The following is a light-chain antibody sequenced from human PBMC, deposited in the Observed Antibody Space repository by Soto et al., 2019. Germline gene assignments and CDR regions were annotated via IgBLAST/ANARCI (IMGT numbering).Light chain of an antibody. CDR2: SNN. V-gene: IGLV1-44*01. CDR1: SSNIGSNT. J-gene: IGLJ2*01. CDR3: AAGDDSLNGPHVV. Sequence: QSVLTQPPSASGTPGQRVTISCSGSSSNIGSNTVNWYQQLPGTAPKLLIYSNNQRPSGVPDRFSGSKSGTSASLAISGLQSEDEADYYCAAGDDSLNGPHVVFGGGTKLTVL.